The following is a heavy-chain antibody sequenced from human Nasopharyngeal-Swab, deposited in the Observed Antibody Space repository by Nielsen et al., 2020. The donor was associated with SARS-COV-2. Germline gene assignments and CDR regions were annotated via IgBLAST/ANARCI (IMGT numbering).Heavy chain of an antibody. V-gene: IGHV1-24*01. Sequence: WVRQAPGQGLEWMGGFDPEDGETIYAQKFQGRVTMTEDTSTDTAYMELSSLRSEDTAVYYCAPTQYYYDSSGYYSFDYWGQGTLVTVSS. CDR2: FDPEDGET. CDR3: APTQYYYDSSGYYSFDY. J-gene: IGHJ4*02. D-gene: IGHD3-22*01.